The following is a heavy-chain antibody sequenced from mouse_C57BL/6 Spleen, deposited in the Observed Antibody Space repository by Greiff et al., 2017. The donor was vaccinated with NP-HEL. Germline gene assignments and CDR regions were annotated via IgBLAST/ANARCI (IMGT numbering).Heavy chain of an antibody. Sequence: EVQRVESGPGLVKPSQSLSLSCSVTGYSITSCYYWNWIRQFPGNKLEWMGYISYDGSNNYNPSLKNRISITRDTSKNQFFLKLNSVTTEDTATYYCASLYYGSDYWGQGTTLTVSS. D-gene: IGHD1-1*01. J-gene: IGHJ2*01. V-gene: IGHV3-6*01. CDR3: ASLYYGSDY. CDR1: GYSITSCYY. CDR2: ISYDGSN.